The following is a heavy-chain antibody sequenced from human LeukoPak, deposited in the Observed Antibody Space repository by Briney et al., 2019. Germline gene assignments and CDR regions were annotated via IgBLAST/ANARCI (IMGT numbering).Heavy chain of an antibody. CDR3: ATNLPQLYYDILTAPKSHAFDI. Sequence: GGSLRLSCAASGFTVSSNYMSWVRQAPGKGLEWVSVIYSGGSTYYADSVKGRFTISRDNSKNTLYLQMNSLRAEDTAVYYCATNLPQLYYDILTAPKSHAFDIWGQGTMVTVSS. J-gene: IGHJ3*02. V-gene: IGHV3-53*01. CDR1: GFTVSSNY. D-gene: IGHD3-9*01. CDR2: IYSGGST.